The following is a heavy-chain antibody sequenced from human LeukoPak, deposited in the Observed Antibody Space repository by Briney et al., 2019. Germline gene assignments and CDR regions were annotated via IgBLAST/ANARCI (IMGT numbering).Heavy chain of an antibody. J-gene: IGHJ4*02. V-gene: IGHV1-18*01. Sequence: ASVKVSCKASGYTFTSYGISWARQAPGQGLEWMGWISAYNGNTNYAQKLQGRVTMTTDTSTSTAYMELRSLRSDDTAVYYCARVYSYGTAHDYWGQGTLVTVSS. CDR3: ARVYSYGTAHDY. CDR1: GYTFTSYG. CDR2: ISAYNGNT. D-gene: IGHD5-18*01.